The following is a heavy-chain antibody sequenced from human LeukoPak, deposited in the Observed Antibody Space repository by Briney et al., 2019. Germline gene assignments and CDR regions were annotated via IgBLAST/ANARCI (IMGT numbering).Heavy chain of an antibody. Sequence: PGGSLRLSCAASGFTFSSYSMNWVRQAPGKGLEWVSYISSSSSTIYYADSVKGRFTISRDNAKNSLYLQMNSLRAEDTAVYYCAKGDYYDSSGALHDHWGQGTLVTVSS. D-gene: IGHD3-22*01. CDR2: ISSSSSTI. V-gene: IGHV3-48*04. J-gene: IGHJ5*02. CDR1: GFTFSSYS. CDR3: AKGDYYDSSGALHDH.